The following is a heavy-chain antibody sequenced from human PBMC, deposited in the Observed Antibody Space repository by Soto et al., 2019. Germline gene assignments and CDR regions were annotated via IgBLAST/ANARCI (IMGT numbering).Heavy chain of an antibody. CDR2: GGSGGSR. J-gene: IGHJ6*03. Sequence: GGSLRLSCVTSGFTFSTYGMTWVRKAPGKGLEWVSYGGSGGSRYYAESVKGRFTISRDNSKNTLSLEMNSLRAEDTATYYCVKFRGRAYPYYYMDVWGKGTTVTVSS. CDR1: GFTFSTYG. V-gene: IGHV3-23*01. D-gene: IGHD3-10*01. CDR3: VKFRGRAYPYYYMDV.